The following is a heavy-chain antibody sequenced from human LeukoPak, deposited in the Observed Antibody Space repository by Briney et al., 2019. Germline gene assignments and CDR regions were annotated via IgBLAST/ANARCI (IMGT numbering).Heavy chain of an antibody. D-gene: IGHD1-1*01. CDR3: ARRYVYYYYYMDV. CDR1: GGSISSYY. Sequence: PSETLSLTCTVSGGSISSYYWSWIRQPPGKGLEWIGEINHSGSTNYNPSLKSRVTISVDTSKNQFSLKLSSVTAADTAVYYCARRYVYYYYYMDVWGKGTTVTVSS. V-gene: IGHV4-34*01. CDR2: INHSGST. J-gene: IGHJ6*03.